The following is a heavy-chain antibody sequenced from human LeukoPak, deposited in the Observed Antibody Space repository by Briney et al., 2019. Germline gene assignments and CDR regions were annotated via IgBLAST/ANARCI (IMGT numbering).Heavy chain of an antibody. CDR1: GGSITSYY. D-gene: IGHD2-21*02. CDR2: IYASGNT. V-gene: IGHV4-4*07. CDR3: ARQGVATAIDY. J-gene: IGHJ4*02. Sequence: SETLSLTCTVSGGSITSYYWSWIRQPAGKGLEWIGRIYASGNTNYNPSLKSRVTMSVDTSKNLFALKLSSVTAADTAVYYCARQGVATAIDYWGQGTLVTVSS.